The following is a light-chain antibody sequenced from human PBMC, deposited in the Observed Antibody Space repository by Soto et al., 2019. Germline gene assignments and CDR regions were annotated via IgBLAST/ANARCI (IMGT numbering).Light chain of an antibody. J-gene: IGKJ1*01. V-gene: IGKV1-5*03. CDR1: QSISSW. CDR3: QQYNSYQWT. Sequence: IQMTQSPSTLSASVENRVTITCRASQSISSWLAWYQQKPGKAPKLLIYKASSLASGVPSRFSGSGSGTEFTLTISSLQPDDFATYYCQQYNSYQWTFGQGTKVDI. CDR2: KAS.